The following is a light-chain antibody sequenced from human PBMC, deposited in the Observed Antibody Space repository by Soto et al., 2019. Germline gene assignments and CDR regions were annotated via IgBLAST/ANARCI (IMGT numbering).Light chain of an antibody. Sequence: QSVLTQPASVSGSPGQSITISCTGSTSDVGAYNYVSWYKHHPGQPPQLMIYEVSNRPSGVSNRFSGSKSGNTASLTISGLQADDEGDYYCSSKTSSSSPFVYGTGTKVTVL. CDR2: EVS. CDR3: SSKTSSSSPFV. J-gene: IGLJ1*01. CDR1: TSDVGAYNY. V-gene: IGLV2-14*01.